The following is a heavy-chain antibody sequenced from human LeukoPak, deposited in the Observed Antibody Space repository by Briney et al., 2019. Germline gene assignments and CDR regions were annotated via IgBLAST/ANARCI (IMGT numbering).Heavy chain of an antibody. V-gene: IGHV3-23*01. CDR1: GFTFSSYA. D-gene: IGHD5-18*01. CDR3: AKDGGAIRGYSYGDYFYMDV. CDR2: ISSNGGST. Sequence: GGSLRLSCAASGFTFSSYAMSWVRQAPGKGLEWVSAISSNGGSTYYADSVKGRFTISRDNSKNTLYLQMNSLRAEETALYYCAKDGGAIRGYSYGDYFYMDVWGKGTTVTVSS. J-gene: IGHJ6*03.